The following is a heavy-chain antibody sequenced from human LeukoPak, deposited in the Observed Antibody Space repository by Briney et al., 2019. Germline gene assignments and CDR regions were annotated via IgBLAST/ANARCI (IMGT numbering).Heavy chain of an antibody. V-gene: IGHV3-23*01. D-gene: IGHD2-2*01. CDR1: GLTFSSYP. J-gene: IGHJ4*02. CDR2: INWSGWST. CDR3: AKGKGVVPAAMPSDY. Sequence: GGALRLSCAASGLTFSSYPMSGVRQAPGKELDWVSAINWSGWSTYYADSVKGRFTISRENSKNTLYLQRNSQRAEDTAVYYCAKGKGVVPAAMPSDYWGQGTLVTVSS.